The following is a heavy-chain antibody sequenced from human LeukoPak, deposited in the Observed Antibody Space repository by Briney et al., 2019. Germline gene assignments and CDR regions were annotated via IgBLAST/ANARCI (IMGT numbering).Heavy chain of an antibody. V-gene: IGHV4-34*01. CDR1: GGSFSGYY. J-gene: IGHJ6*02. D-gene: IGHD3-10*01. CDR3: ARGRNNQITMIRGPNHYFGLDF. Sequence: SETLSLTCAVYGGSFSGYYWTWIRQPPGKGLEWIGEINHVGSTKYNPSLKSRAALSVDPSKNQFSLKLSAVTAADTAFYYCARGRNNQITMIRGPNHYFGLDFWGQGTTVIVSS. CDR2: INHVGST.